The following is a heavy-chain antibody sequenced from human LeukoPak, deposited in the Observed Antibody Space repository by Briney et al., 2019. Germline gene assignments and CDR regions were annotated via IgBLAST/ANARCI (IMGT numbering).Heavy chain of an antibody. D-gene: IGHD6-13*01. Sequence: ASVKVSRKASGYTFTSYGISWVRQAPGQGLEWMGWISAYNGNTNYAQKLQGRVTMTTDTSTSTAYMELRSLRSDDTAVYYCARGGVDSSWYEVGAFDIWGQGTMVTVSS. J-gene: IGHJ3*02. V-gene: IGHV1-18*01. CDR2: ISAYNGNT. CDR3: ARGGVDSSWYEVGAFDI. CDR1: GYTFTSYG.